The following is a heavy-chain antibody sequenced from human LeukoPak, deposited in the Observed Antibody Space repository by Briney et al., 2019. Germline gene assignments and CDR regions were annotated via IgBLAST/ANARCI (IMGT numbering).Heavy chain of an antibody. V-gene: IGHV1-2*02. D-gene: IGHD6-19*01. J-gene: IGHJ4*02. CDR2: INPNSGGT. Sequence: GASVKVSCKASGYTFTGYYMHWVRQAPGQGLEWMGWINPNSGGTNYAQKFQGRVTMTRDTSISTAYMELSRLRSDDTAVYYCAREHPTRSSGWYRITSDFDYWGQGTLVTVSS. CDR1: GYTFTGYY. CDR3: AREHPTRSSGWYRITSDFDY.